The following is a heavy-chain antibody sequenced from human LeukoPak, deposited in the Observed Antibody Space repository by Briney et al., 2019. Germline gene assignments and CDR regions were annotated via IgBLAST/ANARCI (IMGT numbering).Heavy chain of an antibody. Sequence: GGSLRLSCAASGFTFSGSAMHWVRQAPGKGLEGVSAISGSGGSTYYADSVKGRFASSRDNAKNTLYLQMNSLRAEDTAVYYCAKDAWAARPEGGYWGQGTLVTVSS. D-gene: IGHD6-6*01. J-gene: IGHJ4*02. CDR3: AKDAWAARPEGGY. V-gene: IGHV3-23*01. CDR2: ISGSGGST. CDR1: GFTFSGSA.